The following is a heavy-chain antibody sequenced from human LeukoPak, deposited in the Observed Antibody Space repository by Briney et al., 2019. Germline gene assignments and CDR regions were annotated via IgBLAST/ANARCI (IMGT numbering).Heavy chain of an antibody. D-gene: IGHD2-21*02. J-gene: IGHJ4*02. CDR3: AKDPPAYCGGDCYVGY. CDR2: ISYDGSNK. V-gene: IGHV3-30*18. CDR1: GFTFSSYG. Sequence: GGSLRLSCAAPGFTFSSYGMHWVRQAPGKGLEWVAVISYDGSNKYYADSVKGRFTISRDNSKNTLCLQMNSLRAEDTAVYYCAKDPPAYCGGDCYVGYWGQGTLVTVSS.